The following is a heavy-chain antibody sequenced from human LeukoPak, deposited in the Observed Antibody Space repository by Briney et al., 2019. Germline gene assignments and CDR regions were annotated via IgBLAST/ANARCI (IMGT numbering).Heavy chain of an antibody. J-gene: IGHJ4*02. CDR3: ATSPGGYYGSDIFDY. D-gene: IGHD3-10*01. CDR2: IYPRDSDT. V-gene: IGHV5-51*01. CDR1: GYIFASQW. Sequence: GESLKISCKCSGYIFASQWIGWVRQMPGKGLEWVGSIYPRDSDTTYSPSFQCQVTISADKSIGPAYLQWNGLKAADTAMYYCATSPGGYYGSDIFDYWGKGTLVTVSS.